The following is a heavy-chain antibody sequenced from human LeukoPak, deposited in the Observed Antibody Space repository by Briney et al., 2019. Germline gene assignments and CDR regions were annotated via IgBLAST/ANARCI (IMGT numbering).Heavy chain of an antibody. CDR2: IYTSGST. D-gene: IGHD6-13*01. J-gene: IGHJ3*02. CDR1: GGSISSGSYY. Sequence: SETLSLTCTVSGGSISSGSYYWSWIRQPAGKGLEWIGRIYTSGSTNYNPSLKSRVTISVDTSKNQFSLKLSSVTAADTAVYYCARARGIAAAGGARLYAFDIWGQGTMVTVSS. CDR3: ARARGIAAAGGARLYAFDI. V-gene: IGHV4-61*02.